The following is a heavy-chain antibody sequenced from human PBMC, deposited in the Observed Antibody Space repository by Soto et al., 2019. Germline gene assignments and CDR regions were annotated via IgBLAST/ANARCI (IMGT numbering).Heavy chain of an antibody. V-gene: IGHV4-31*01. J-gene: IGHJ4*02. CDR2: IYYSGST. CDR3: ASATVTTFEVGY. CDR1: GGSINSGGYY. D-gene: IGHD4-17*01. Sequence: QVQLQESGPGLVKPSQTLSLTCTVSGGSINSGGYYWSWIRQHPGKGLEWIGYIYYSGSTYYNPHVKSQLTKPVETSQNQCSLKLTLVTAADTAVDYCASATVTTFEVGYLGQGTLVTVSS.